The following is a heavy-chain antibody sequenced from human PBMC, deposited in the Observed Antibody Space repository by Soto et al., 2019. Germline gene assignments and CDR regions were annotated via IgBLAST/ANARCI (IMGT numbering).Heavy chain of an antibody. Sequence: ASVKVSCKASGYTFNTYGISWVRQAPGQGLEWMGWISAYNGNTNYAQKFQGRVTMTTDTSTSTAYMELRSLRSDDTAVYYCARGIKQWLAHDAFDIWGQGAMVTVSS. CDR2: ISAYNGNT. V-gene: IGHV1-18*01. CDR3: ARGIKQWLAHDAFDI. CDR1: GYTFNTYG. D-gene: IGHD6-19*01. J-gene: IGHJ3*02.